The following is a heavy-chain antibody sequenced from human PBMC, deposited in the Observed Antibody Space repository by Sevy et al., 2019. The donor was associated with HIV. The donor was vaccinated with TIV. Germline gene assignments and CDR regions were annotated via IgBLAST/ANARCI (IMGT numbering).Heavy chain of an antibody. CDR2: ISYDGSSK. Sequence: GGSLRLSCAASGFTFSTYPMHWVRQAPGKGLEWVAVISYDGSSKHYADSVRGRFTISRDDSKNTLYLQMNSMRPDDTAIYYCARDSGYSNYFVVGAYWGQGTLVTVSS. CDR3: ARDSGYSNYFVVGAY. D-gene: IGHD4-4*01. V-gene: IGHV3-30-3*01. J-gene: IGHJ4*02. CDR1: GFTFSTYP.